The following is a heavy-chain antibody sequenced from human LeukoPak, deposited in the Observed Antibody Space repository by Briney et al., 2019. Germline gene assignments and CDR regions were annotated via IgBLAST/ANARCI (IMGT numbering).Heavy chain of an antibody. D-gene: IGHD3-22*01. Sequence: SETLSLACTVSGGSISSYYWSWIRQPPGKGLEWIGYIYYSGSTNYNPSLKSRVTISVDTSKNQFSLKLSSVTAADTAVYYCAREFDSSGYYLYAIDDWGQGTLVTVSS. J-gene: IGHJ4*02. CDR3: AREFDSSGYYLYAIDD. V-gene: IGHV4-59*12. CDR2: IYYSGST. CDR1: GGSISSYY.